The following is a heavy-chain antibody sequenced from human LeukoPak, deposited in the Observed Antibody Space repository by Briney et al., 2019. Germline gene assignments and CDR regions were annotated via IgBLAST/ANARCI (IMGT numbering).Heavy chain of an antibody. D-gene: IGHD2-15*01. CDR1: GESFSAYF. J-gene: IGHJ4*03. CDR2: IDHRGVS. CDR3: ASRSLTLAAARCFDD. Sequence: PSETLSLTCAVRGESFSAYFWSWIRQVPGKGLEWTGEIDHRGVSTYNPSLKSRATMLVDTSNNHFSLSLTSVTAADTATYYCASRSLTLAAARCFDDWGQGTVVTVSS. V-gene: IGHV4-34*01.